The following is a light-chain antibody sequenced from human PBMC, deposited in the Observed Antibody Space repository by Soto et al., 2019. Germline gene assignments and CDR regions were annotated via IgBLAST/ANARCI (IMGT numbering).Light chain of an antibody. CDR2: KAS. J-gene: IGKJ1*01. CDR3: QQYRDNWT. Sequence: DIQMTQSPSTLSASVGDRVTITCRASQSISSWLAWYQQKPGTAPKLLIYKASTLQSGVPSRFSGSGSGTEFTLTISSLQPDDSATYYCQQYRDNWTFGQGTKVEIK. V-gene: IGKV1-5*03. CDR1: QSISSW.